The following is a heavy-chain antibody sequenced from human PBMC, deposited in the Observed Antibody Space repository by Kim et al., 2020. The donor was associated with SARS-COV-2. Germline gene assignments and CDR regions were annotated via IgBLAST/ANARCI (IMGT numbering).Heavy chain of an antibody. J-gene: IGHJ4*02. D-gene: IGHD1-7*01. Sequence: GGSLRLSCAASGFIFTNYGMAWVRQAPGKGLDWVAGINGNGDTTYYADSVKGRFTISRDNSKNMLYLQMNSLRVEDTALYYCATNPRYKWDYDWGQGSLGTVSS. CDR1: GFIFTNYG. CDR2: INGNGDTT. V-gene: IGHV3-23*01. CDR3: ATNPRYKWDYD.